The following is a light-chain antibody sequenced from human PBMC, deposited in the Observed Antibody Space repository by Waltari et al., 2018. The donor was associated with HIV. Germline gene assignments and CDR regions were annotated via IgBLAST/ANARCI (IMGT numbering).Light chain of an antibody. CDR2: EDN. J-gene: IGLJ2*01. Sequence: NFMLTQPHSVSGSPGKTVTISCTGSSGSIGTNYVQWYQQRPGSAPPTVIYEDNRRPSGVPDLFSGSIDSSSNSASLTISGLKTEDEADYYCQSYDSTNHVVFGGGTKLTVL. V-gene: IGLV6-57*02. CDR1: SGSIGTNY. CDR3: QSYDSTNHVV.